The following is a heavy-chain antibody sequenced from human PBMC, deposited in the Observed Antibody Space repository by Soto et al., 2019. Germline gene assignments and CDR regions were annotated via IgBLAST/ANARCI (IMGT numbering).Heavy chain of an antibody. J-gene: IGHJ4*02. CDR3: ARSDGHDTGGYFDY. D-gene: IGHD1-1*01. CDR1: GYTFTSYD. V-gene: IGHV1-8*01. Sequence: WASVKVSCKASGYTFTSYDINWVRQATGQGLEWMGWMNPNSGNTGYAQKFQGRVTMTRNTSISTAYMELSSLRSEDTAVYYCARSDGHDTGGYFDYWGQGTLVTVSS. CDR2: MNPNSGNT.